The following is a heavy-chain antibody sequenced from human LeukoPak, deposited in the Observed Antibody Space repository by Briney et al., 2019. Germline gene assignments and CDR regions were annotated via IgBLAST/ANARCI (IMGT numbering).Heavy chain of an antibody. V-gene: IGHV3-74*01. D-gene: IGHD6-13*01. Sequence: GGCLRLACAVSGFSFSSYWMDWVRQAPGKGLVWVSRINSDGRRTSNADSVKGRFTISRDNAKNTLYLQMNSLRAEDTAVYYCARDMRGSSFDYWGQGTLVTVSS. J-gene: IGHJ4*02. CDR1: GFSFSSYW. CDR3: ARDMRGSSFDY. CDR2: INSDGRRT.